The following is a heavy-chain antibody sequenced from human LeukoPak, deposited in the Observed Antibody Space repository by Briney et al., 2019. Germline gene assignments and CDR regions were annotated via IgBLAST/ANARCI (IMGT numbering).Heavy chain of an antibody. J-gene: IGHJ4*02. V-gene: IGHV3-48*03. CDR2: ISSSGSTI. CDR1: GFTFSSYE. CDR3: ARGVVIPSY. Sequence: GGSLRLSCAASGFTFSSYEMNWVRQAPGKGLEWVSYISSSGSTIYYADSVKGRFTISRDNAKNSLYLQMNSLRAGDTAVYYCARGVVIPSYWGQGTLVTVSS. D-gene: IGHD3-22*01.